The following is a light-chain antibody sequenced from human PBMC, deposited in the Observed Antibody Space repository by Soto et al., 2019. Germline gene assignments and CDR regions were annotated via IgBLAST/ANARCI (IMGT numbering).Light chain of an antibody. Sequence: QSALTQPPSASGSPGQSVTISCTGTSSDIGAYDYVSWYQQHPGKAPKLMIYEVSQRPSGVPDRFSGSKSGNTASLTVSGLQLEDEADYYCAAWDDNLRGYWVFGGGTQLTVL. CDR1: SSDIGAYDY. CDR3: AAWDDNLRGYWV. J-gene: IGLJ2*01. V-gene: IGLV2-8*01. CDR2: EVS.